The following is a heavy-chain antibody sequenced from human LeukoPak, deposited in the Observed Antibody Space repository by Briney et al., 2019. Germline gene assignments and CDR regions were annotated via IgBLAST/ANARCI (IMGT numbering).Heavy chain of an antibody. J-gene: IGHJ4*02. CDR2: ISGSGDST. CDR1: GFTFSNYA. CDR3: AKTLYIAAAGVDY. V-gene: IGHV3-23*01. Sequence: GGSLRLSCAASGFTFSNYAMSWVRQAPGKGLEWVSAISGSGDSTYYADSVKGRFTISRDNSKKTLFLQMNSLRAEDTAAYFCAKTLYIAAAGVDYWGQGTLVTVSS. D-gene: IGHD6-13*01.